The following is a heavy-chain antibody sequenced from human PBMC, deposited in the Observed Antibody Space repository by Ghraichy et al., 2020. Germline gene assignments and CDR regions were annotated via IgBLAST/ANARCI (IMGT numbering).Heavy chain of an antibody. V-gene: IGHV3-30*18. D-gene: IGHD4-17*01. CDR3: AKSGSGGDLLDH. CDR2: VSKEGRNQ. Sequence: GGSLRLSCATSGFTFNSYGMHWVRQAPGKGLEWVAAVSKEGRNQYYADSVKGRFTISRDNSRNILYLQMNSLRAEDTAVYYCAKSGSGGDLLDHWGQGSLVTVSS. CDR1: GFTFNSYG. J-gene: IGHJ4*02.